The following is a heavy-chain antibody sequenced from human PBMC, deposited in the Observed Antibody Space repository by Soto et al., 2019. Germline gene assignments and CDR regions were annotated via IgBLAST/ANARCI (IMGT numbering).Heavy chain of an antibody. CDR2: LVVGSGNT. CDR3: AAWSLDIVVVPAAHDAFDI. CDR1: GFTFTSSA. J-gene: IGHJ3*02. V-gene: IGHV1-58*02. Sequence: ASVKVSCKASGFTFTSSAMQWVRQARGQRLEWIGWLVVGSGNTNYAQKFQERVTITRDMSTSTAYMELSSLRSEDTAVYYCAAWSLDIVVVPAAHDAFDIWGQGTMVTVSS. D-gene: IGHD2-2*03.